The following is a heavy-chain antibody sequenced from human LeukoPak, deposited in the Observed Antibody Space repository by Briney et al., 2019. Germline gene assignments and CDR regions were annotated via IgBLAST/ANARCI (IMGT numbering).Heavy chain of an antibody. CDR2: IYTSGST. CDR1: GGSISSYY. J-gene: IGHJ4*02. CDR3: ARGVVAAAGRTFDY. Sequence: SETLSLTCTVSGGSISSYYWSWIRQPAGKGLEWIGRIYTSGSTNYNPSLKSRVTISLDTSKNQFSLKLSSVTAADTAVYYCARGVVAAAGRTFDYWGQGTLVTVSS. D-gene: IGHD6-13*01. V-gene: IGHV4-4*07.